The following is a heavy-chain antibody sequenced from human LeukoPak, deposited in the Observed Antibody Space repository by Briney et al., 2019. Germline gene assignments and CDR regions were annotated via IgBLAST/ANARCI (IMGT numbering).Heavy chain of an antibody. D-gene: IGHD3-10*01. CDR1: GFTFSSYS. J-gene: IGHJ4*02. CDR3: ATYGSGSYYTFDY. CDR2: ISSSSSTI. V-gene: IGHV3-48*01. Sequence: GGPLRLSCAASGFTFSSYSMNWVRQAPGKGLEWVSYISSSSSTIYYADSVKGRFTISRDNAKNSLYLQMNSLRAEDTAVYYCATYGSGSYYTFDYWGQGTLVTVSS.